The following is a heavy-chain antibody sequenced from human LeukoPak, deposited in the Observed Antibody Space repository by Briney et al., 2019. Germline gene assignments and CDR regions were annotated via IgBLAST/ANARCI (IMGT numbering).Heavy chain of an antibody. CDR3: TKDVGVVMFDY. CDR1: GFTFSSYA. Sequence: QTGGSLRLSCAASGFTFSSYAMSWVRQAPGKGLEWVSTICGSCANTHYADSVKGRFTISRDNSKNTLYLQMSSLRAEDTAVYYCTKDVGVVMFDYWGQGTLVTVSS. J-gene: IGHJ4*02. V-gene: IGHV3-23*01. D-gene: IGHD3-3*01. CDR2: ICGSCANT.